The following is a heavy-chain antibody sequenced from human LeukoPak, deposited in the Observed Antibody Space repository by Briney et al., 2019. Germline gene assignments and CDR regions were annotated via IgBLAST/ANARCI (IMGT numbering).Heavy chain of an antibody. CDR3: ARSNNDGDYLGVGFDY. D-gene: IGHD4-17*01. Sequence: GSVKFSCKTSGYTFDNYAINWVRQAPGQGLEWMGWINTNTGNPTNAQGFTGRFVFSLGTSVRTAYLQISSLKTEDSAVYYCARSNNDGDYLGVGFDYWGQGTLVTVSS. CDR2: INTNTGNP. J-gene: IGHJ4*02. V-gene: IGHV7-4-1*02. CDR1: GYTFDNYA.